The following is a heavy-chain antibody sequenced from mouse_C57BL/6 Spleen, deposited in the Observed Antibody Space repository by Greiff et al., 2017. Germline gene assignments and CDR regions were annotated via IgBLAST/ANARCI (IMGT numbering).Heavy chain of an antibody. V-gene: IGHV5-17*01. CDR3: ARSYYDYYYAMDY. CDR1: GFTFSDYG. CDR2: LSSGSSTI. J-gene: IGHJ4*01. D-gene: IGHD2-4*01. Sequence: EVQLVESGGGLVKPGGSLKLSCAASGFTFSDYGMHWVRQAPEKGLEWVAYLSSGSSTIYYADTVKGRFTISRDNAKNTLFLQMTSLRYEDTAMYYCARSYYDYYYAMDYWGQGTSVTVSS.